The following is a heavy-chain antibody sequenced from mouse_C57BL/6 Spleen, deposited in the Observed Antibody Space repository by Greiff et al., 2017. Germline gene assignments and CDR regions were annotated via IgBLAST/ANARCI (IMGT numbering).Heavy chain of an antibody. CDR3: ASDSSVYEAY. CDR2: IHPNSGST. D-gene: IGHD3-2*02. V-gene: IGHV1-64*01. Sequence: QVQLKQPGAELVKPGASVKLSCKASGYTLTSYWMHWVKQRPGQGLEWIGMIHPNSGSTNYNEKFKSKATLTVDKSSSTAYMQLSSLTSEDSAVYYWASDSSVYEAYWGQGTLVTVSA. CDR1: GYTLTSYW. J-gene: IGHJ3*01.